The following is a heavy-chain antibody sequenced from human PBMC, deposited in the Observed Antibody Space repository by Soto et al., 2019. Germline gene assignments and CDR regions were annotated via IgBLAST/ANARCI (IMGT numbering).Heavy chain of an antibody. CDR1: GVTLRTYW. CDR2: IKQDGSEK. J-gene: IGHJ4*02. D-gene: IGHD2-2*01. CDR3: GRARWVSVGGDY. Sequence: RGSPRHSRGGPGVTLRTYWMTWGRQAPGKGLEWVANIKQDGSEKYYVDSVKGRFIISRDNAKNSVYLQLNSLRAEDTAMYYCGRARWVSVGGDYWGQGTLVTVSS. V-gene: IGHV3-7*05.